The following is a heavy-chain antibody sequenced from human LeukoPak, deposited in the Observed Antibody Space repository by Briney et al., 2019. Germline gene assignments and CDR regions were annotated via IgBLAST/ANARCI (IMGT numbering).Heavy chain of an antibody. CDR3: ARINLVSVVEWFDP. J-gene: IGHJ5*02. V-gene: IGHV4-59*12. D-gene: IGHD2-15*01. CDR2: LHHSGST. CDR1: GGSISIYD. Sequence: SETLSLTCTVSGGSISIYDWSWIRQPPGKGLEWIGYLHHSGSTNYNPFLDSRVTISVDTSKNQFSLKLSSVTAADTAEYYCARINLVSVVEWFDPWGQGTLVTVSS.